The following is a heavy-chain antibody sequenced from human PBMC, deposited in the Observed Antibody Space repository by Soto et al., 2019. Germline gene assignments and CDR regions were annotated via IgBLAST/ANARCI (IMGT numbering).Heavy chain of an antibody. J-gene: IGHJ6*01. Sequence: GESLKIWCKGSGYSFTSYWIGWVRQMPGKGLEWMGIIYPGDSDTRYSPSFQGQVTISADKSISTAYLQWSSLKASDTAMYYCARSNDYGDYYYYGMDVWGQGTTVTVSS. V-gene: IGHV5-51*01. CDR2: IYPGDSDT. D-gene: IGHD4-17*01. CDR3: ARSNDYGDYYYYGMDV. CDR1: GYSFTSYW.